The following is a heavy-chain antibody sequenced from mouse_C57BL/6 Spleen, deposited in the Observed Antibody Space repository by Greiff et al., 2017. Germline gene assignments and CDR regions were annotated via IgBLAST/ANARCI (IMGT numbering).Heavy chain of an antibody. CDR2: IHPNSGST. J-gene: IGHJ2*01. CDR1: GYTFTSYW. CDR3: ARWNGYVNFDY. V-gene: IGHV1-64*01. D-gene: IGHD2-2*01. Sequence: QVQLQQPGAELVKPGASVKLSCKASGYTFTSYWMHWVKQRPGQGLEWIGMIHPNSGSTNYNEKFKSKATLTVDKSSSTAYMQLSSLTSEDSAVYYCARWNGYVNFDYWGQGTTLTVSS.